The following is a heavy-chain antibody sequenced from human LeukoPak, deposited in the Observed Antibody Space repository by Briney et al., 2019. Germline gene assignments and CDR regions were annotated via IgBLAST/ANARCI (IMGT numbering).Heavy chain of an antibody. CDR1: GGSFSGYY. D-gene: IGHD3-10*01. J-gene: IGHJ6*03. CDR2: INHSGST. CDR3: ARVFDSGSQAYFYYMDV. V-gene: IGHV4-34*01. Sequence: SETLSLTCAVYGGSFSGYYWSWIRQPPGKGLEWIGEINHSGSTNYNPSLKSRVTISVDTSKNQFSLKLSSVTAADTAVYYCARVFDSGSQAYFYYMDVWGKGTTVTIFS.